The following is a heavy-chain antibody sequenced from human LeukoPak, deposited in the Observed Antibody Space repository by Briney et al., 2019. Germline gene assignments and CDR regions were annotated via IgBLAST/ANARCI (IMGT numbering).Heavy chain of an antibody. D-gene: IGHD5-18*01. Sequence: WASVKVSCKASGGTFSSYAISWVRQAPGQGLEWMGRIIPILGIANYAQKFQGRVTITADKSTSTAYMELSSLRSEDTAVYYCARDIETAMGRDNWFDPWGQGTLVTVSS. J-gene: IGHJ5*02. V-gene: IGHV1-69*04. CDR3: ARDIETAMGRDNWFDP. CDR2: IIPILGIA. CDR1: GGTFSSYA.